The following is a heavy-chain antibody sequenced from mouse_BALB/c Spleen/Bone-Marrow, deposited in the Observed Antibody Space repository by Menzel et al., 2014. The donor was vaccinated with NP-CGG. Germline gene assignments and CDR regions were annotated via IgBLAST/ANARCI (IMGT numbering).Heavy chain of an antibody. J-gene: IGHJ3*01. CDR1: GFSIKDTC. CDR2: IDPANGNT. CDR3: ASYYYGSSRFAY. Sequence: EVKLEESGPELVNPGASVKLSCTPSGFSIKDTCMHWVKQRPEQGLEGIGRIDPANGNTKYDPKFQGKATITADTSSNTAYLQLSSLTSEDTAVYYCASYYYGSSRFAYWGQGTLVTVSA. D-gene: IGHD1-1*01. V-gene: IGHV14-3*02.